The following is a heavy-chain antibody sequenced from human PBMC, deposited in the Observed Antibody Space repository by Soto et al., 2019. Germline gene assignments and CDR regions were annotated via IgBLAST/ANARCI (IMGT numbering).Heavy chain of an antibody. D-gene: IGHD1-1*01. CDR1: GFPFSVYS. CDR2: ITTTGSNT. Sequence: EVQLVESGGGLVKPGGSLRLSCAASGFPFSVYSMNWVRQAPGKGLEWVSSITTTGSNTYYKDSVQGRFTISRDNAKNSLFLHRDSLRAEDTAIYYCARDKNWSVDYWGQGTLVTVSS. V-gene: IGHV3-21*01. CDR3: ARDKNWSVDY. J-gene: IGHJ4*02.